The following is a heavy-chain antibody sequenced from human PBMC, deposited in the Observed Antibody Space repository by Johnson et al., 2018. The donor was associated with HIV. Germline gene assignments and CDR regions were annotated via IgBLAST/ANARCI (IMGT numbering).Heavy chain of an antibody. CDR2: ISYDGSNK. CDR1: GFTFSSYG. Sequence: QVQLVESGGGVVQPGRSLRLSYAASGFTFSSYGMHWVRQAPGKGLEWVAVISYDGSNKYYADSVKGRFTISRDNSKNTLYLQMNSLRAEDTAVYYCAKGLGRAAAGTRNAFDIWGQGTMVTVSS. CDR3: AKGLGRAAAGTRNAFDI. D-gene: IGHD6-13*01. J-gene: IGHJ3*02. V-gene: IGHV3-30*18.